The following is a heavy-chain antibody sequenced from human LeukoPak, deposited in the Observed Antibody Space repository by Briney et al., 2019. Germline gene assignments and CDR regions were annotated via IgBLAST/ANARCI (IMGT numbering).Heavy chain of an antibody. CDR1: GFTFSSYA. V-gene: IGHV3-23*01. D-gene: IGHD4-17*01. Sequence: QSGGSLRLSCAASGFTFSSYAMSWVRQAPGKGLEWVSAISGSGGSTYYADSVKGRFTVSRDNAKNTLYLQMSSLRAEDTALYYCARGGDYHAFDIWGQGTMVTASS. CDR3: ARGGDYHAFDI. J-gene: IGHJ3*02. CDR2: ISGSGGST.